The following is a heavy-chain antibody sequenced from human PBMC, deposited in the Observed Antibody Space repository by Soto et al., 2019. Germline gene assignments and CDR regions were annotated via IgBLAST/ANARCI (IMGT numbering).Heavy chain of an antibody. D-gene: IGHD2-2*01. CDR3: AIRTGQLAIISEFDGDWFFEV. V-gene: IGHV1-2*02. J-gene: IGHJ2*01. Sequence: GASVKVSGKASGYTFTDYYIHWVRQAPGQGLEWVGWINPDSGGTNLAQRFQGRVTMTSDTSINTAYMELSSLRSDDMAVYYCAIRTGQLAIISEFDGDWFFEVWGRGTLVTVSS. CDR2: INPDSGGT. CDR1: GYTFTDYY.